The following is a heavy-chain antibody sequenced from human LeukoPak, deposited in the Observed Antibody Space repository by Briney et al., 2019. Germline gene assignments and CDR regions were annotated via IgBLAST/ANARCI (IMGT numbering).Heavy chain of an antibody. CDR1: GGSISSSSYY. D-gene: IGHD3-10*01. Sequence: TSETLSLTCTVSGGSISSSSYYWGWIRQPPGKGLEWIGYIYYSGSTNYNPSLKSRVTISVDTSKNQFSLKLSSVTAADTAVYYCARAERLSFYYGSGSYLLDYWGQGTLVTVSS. J-gene: IGHJ4*02. V-gene: IGHV4-61*05. CDR3: ARAERLSFYYGSGSYLLDY. CDR2: IYYSGST.